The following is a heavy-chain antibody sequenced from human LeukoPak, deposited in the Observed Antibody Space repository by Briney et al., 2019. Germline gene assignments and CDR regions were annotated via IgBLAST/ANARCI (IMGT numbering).Heavy chain of an antibody. V-gene: IGHV4-61*01. CDR3: AREVVGDNYGMDV. D-gene: IGHD1-26*01. J-gene: IGHJ6*04. Sequence: PSETLSLTCTVSGGSVSSATSYWSWIRQPPGKGLEWIGHMHHSGSTNYNPSLKTRVIISVDTSKNQFSLKLSSVTAADTAVYYCAREVVGDNYGMDVWGEGTTVTVSS. CDR1: GGSVSSATSY. CDR2: MHHSGST.